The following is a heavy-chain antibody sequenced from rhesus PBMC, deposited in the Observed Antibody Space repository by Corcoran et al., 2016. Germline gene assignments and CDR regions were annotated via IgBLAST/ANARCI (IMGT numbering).Heavy chain of an antibody. J-gene: IGHJ4*01. CDR1: GGSISSGYYY. CDR2: ITYSGST. Sequence: QVQLQESGPGLVKPSETLSLTCAVSGGSISSGYYYWSWIRQPPGKGLEWIGSITYSGSTSYNPALKSRVTIARDTSKNQCSLKLSSVTAADTAVYYCARDTAWSSNFLDYWGQGVLVTVSS. CDR3: ARDTAWSSNFLDY. D-gene: IGHD4-23*01. V-gene: IGHV4-122*02.